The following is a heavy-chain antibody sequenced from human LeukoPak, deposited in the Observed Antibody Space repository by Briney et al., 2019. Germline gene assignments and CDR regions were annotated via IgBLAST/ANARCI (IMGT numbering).Heavy chain of an antibody. CDR3: ARDCSSIKCSA. CDR2: ISPNSGGT. V-gene: IGHV1-2*06. J-gene: IGHJ5*02. Sequence: ASVKVSCKASGYTFTDHYINWVRQAPGQGLEWMGRISPNSGGTTYAQKFQGRVTVTRDTSINTAYMELNNLGSDDTAVYYCARDCSSIKCSAWGQGTLVTVSS. CDR1: GYTFTDHY. D-gene: IGHD2-2*01.